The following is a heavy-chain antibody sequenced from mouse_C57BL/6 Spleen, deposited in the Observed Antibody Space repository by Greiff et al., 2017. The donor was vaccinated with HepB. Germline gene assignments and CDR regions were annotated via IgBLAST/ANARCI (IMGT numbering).Heavy chain of an antibody. Sequence: VQLQQPGAELVMPGASVKLSCKASGYTFTSYWMHWVKQRPGQGLEWIGEIDPSDSYTNYNQKFKGKSTLTVDKSSSTAYMQLSSLTSEDSAVYYCAIITTAAMDYWGQGTSVTVSS. CDR1: GYTFTSYW. CDR3: AIITTAAMDY. D-gene: IGHD1-2*01. V-gene: IGHV1-69*01. J-gene: IGHJ4*01. CDR2: IDPSDSYT.